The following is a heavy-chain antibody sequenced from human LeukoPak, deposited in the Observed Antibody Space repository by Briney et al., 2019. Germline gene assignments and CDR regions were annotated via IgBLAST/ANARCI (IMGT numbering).Heavy chain of an antibody. V-gene: IGHV4-59*12. D-gene: IGHD6-13*01. CDR3: AGGLGAAATSY. J-gene: IGHJ4*02. Sequence: SETLSLTCTVSGGSISSYYWIWIRQPPGKGLEWIGYIYYSGSTNYNPSLKSRVTISVDTSKNQFSLKLSSVTAADTAVYYCAGGLGAAATSYWGQGTLVTVSS. CDR1: GGSISSYY. CDR2: IYYSGST.